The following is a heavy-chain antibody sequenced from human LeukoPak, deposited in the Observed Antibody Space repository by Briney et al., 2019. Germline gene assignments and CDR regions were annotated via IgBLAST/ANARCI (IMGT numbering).Heavy chain of an antibody. J-gene: IGHJ4*02. CDR1: GFTFSSSA. CDR2: ISASGGST. V-gene: IGHV3-23*01. CDR3: AKDQRRESPHYLDS. Sequence: GGSLRLSCAASGFTFSSSAMSWVRQVPGKGLEWVSGISASGGSTSYADSVRGRFTISRDNSKNTLYVQMNSLRDEDTVVYYCAKDQRRESPHYLDSWGQGTLVTVSS.